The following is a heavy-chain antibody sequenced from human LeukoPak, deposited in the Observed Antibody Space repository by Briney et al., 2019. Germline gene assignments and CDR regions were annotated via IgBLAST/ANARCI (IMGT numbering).Heavy chain of an antibody. D-gene: IGHD2-15*01. Sequence: GGSLRLSCAASGFTFSSYSMNWVRQAPGKGLERVSYISSSSSTIYYADSVKGRFTISRDNAKNSLYLQMNSLRAEDTAVYYCARGSEDCSGGSCYFSNWFDPWGQGTLVTVSS. CDR1: GFTFSSYS. J-gene: IGHJ5*02. CDR2: ISSSSSTI. V-gene: IGHV3-48*01. CDR3: ARGSEDCSGGSCYFSNWFDP.